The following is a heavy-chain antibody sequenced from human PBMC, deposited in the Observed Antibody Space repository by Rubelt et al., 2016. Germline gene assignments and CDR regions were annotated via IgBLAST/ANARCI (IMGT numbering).Heavy chain of an antibody. V-gene: IGHV3-33*01. CDR3: ATDRGGSDLDWYFDL. J-gene: IGHJ2*01. Sequence: QVQLVESGGGVVQPGRSLRLSCAASGFTFSSSGMHWVRQAPGKGLEWVAVIWYDGSNKYYADSVKGRFTISRDNSKNTLYLQMKSLRAEDTAVYYCATDRGGSDLDWYFDLWGRGTLVTASS. CDR1: GFTFSSSG. D-gene: IGHD1-26*01. CDR2: IWYDGSNK.